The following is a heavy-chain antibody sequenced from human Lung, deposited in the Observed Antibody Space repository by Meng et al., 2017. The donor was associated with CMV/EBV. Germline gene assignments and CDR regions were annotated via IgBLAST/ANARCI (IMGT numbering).Heavy chain of an antibody. D-gene: IGHD1-14*01. CDR3: ARDWQGGAEPYGMDV. CDR2: MYYSRDA. CDR1: GGSITSYY. Sequence: SXTXSLXCTVSGGSITSYYWSWIRQPPGKGLEWIAYMYYSRDASYNPSLRSRVTVSVDTSKSQSSLQLSSVTAADTAVYYCARDWQGGAEPYGMDVWGQGTTVTVSS. J-gene: IGHJ6*02. V-gene: IGHV4-59*01.